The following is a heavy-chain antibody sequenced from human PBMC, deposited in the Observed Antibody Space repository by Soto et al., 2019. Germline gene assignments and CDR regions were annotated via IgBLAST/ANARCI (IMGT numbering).Heavy chain of an antibody. CDR1: CGSISSGGYS. V-gene: IGHV4-30-2*01. J-gene: IGHJ4*02. D-gene: IGHD3-10*01. CDR2: IYHSGST. Sequence: QLQLQESGSGLVKPSQTLSLTCAVSCGSISSGGYSWSWIRQPPGKGLEWIGYIYHSGSTYYNPSLKSRVTISVDRSKNQFSLKLSSVTAADTAVYYCARAIGWFGELLGGYYFDYWGQGTLVTVSS. CDR3: ARAIGWFGELLGGYYFDY.